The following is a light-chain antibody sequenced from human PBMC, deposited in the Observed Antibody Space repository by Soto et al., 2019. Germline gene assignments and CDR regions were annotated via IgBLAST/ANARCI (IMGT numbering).Light chain of an antibody. CDR3: SSSAGFSNLV. CDR1: SNY. Sequence: QSVLTQPPSASGSPGRSVTISCTGTSNYVSWYQQHPGKAPKLIIYEVTKRPSGVPDRFSGSKSGNTASLTVSGLQAEDEADYYCSSSAGFSNLVFGGGTKLTVL. V-gene: IGLV2-8*01. J-gene: IGLJ2*01. CDR2: EVT.